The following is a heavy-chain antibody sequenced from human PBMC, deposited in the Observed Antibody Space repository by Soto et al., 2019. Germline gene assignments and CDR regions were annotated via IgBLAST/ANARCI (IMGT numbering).Heavy chain of an antibody. V-gene: IGHV1-46*01. CDR2: INPSGGST. J-gene: IGHJ5*02. D-gene: IGHD3-16*01. CDR1: GYTFTRYY. Sequence: ASVKVSCKASGYTFTRYYMHWVRQAPGQGLEWMGIINPSGGSTKYSQKFQGRVTITRDTSASTAYMELSSLRSEDTAVYYCARGYGGPIGWFDPWGQGTLVTVSS. CDR3: ARGYGGPIGWFDP.